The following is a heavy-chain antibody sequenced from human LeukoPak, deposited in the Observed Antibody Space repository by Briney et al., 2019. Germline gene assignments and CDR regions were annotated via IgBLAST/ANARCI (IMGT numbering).Heavy chain of an antibody. CDR2: IYYSGST. Sequence: PSETLSLTCTVSGGSISSCYCSWIRQPPGKGLEWIGYIYYSGSTNYNPSLKSRVSISVDTSKNQFSLKLSSVTAADTAVYYCARSYGSGSFYYFDYWGQGTLVTVSS. CDR3: ARSYGSGSFYYFDY. CDR1: GGSISSCY. V-gene: IGHV4-59*01. D-gene: IGHD3-10*01. J-gene: IGHJ4*02.